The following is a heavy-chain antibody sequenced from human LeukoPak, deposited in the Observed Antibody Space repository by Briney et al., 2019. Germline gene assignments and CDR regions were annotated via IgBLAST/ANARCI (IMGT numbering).Heavy chain of an antibody. D-gene: IGHD2-2*01. CDR3: ARRPGAFTFDY. V-gene: IGHV4-4*02. CDR2: IYYSGST. J-gene: IGHJ4*02. CDR1: GGSISSNYW. Sequence: SGTLSLTCAVSGGSISSNYWWSWVRQPPGKGLEWIGYIYYSGSTIYNPSLKSRVTISIDTSKNQFSLKLSSVTAADTAVYYCARRPGAFTFDYWGQGTLVTVSS.